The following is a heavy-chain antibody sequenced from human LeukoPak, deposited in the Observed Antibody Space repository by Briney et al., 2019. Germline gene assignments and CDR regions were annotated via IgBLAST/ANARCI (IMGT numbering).Heavy chain of an antibody. CDR1: GLIVSSNY. J-gene: IGHJ4*02. CDR3: ARDPSRGLYYFDH. D-gene: IGHD3-10*01. V-gene: IGHV3-53*01. CDR2: LYSGGSI. Sequence: GGSLRLSCAASGLIVSSNYMSWVRQAPGKGLEWVSALYSGGSIYYADSVKGRFTISRDNSKNMLYLQMNSLRAEDTAVYYCARDPSRGLYYFDHWGQGTPVTVSS.